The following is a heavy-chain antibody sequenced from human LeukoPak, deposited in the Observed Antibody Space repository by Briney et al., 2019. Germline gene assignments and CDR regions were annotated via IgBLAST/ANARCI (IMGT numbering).Heavy chain of an antibody. CDR2: ISSSGSTI. Sequence: GGSLRLSCAASGFTFSSYSMNWVRQAPGKGLEWVSYISSSGSTIYYADSVKGRFTISRDNAKNSLYLQMNSLRAEDTAVYYCAKVDYDILTGYSEVNNYYYYYYMDVWGKGTTVTVSS. CDR1: GFTFSSYS. J-gene: IGHJ6*03. CDR3: AKVDYDILTGYSEVNNYYYYYYMDV. D-gene: IGHD3-9*01. V-gene: IGHV3-48*04.